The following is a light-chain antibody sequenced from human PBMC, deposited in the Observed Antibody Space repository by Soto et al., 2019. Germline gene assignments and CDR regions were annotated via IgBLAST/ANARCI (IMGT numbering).Light chain of an antibody. CDR2: DVS. J-gene: IGLJ1*01. CDR1: SSDIGAYNY. V-gene: IGLV2-14*03. CDR3: GSYTTSSTDV. Sequence: QSALTQPASVSGSPGQSITISCTGTSSDIGAYNYVSWYQQHPGKAPKLMICDVSNRPSGVSNRFSGSKSGNTASLTISGLQAEDEADYYCGSYTTSSTDVFGTGTQLTVL.